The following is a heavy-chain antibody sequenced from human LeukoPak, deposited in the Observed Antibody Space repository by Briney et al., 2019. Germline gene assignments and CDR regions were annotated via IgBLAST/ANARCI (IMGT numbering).Heavy chain of an antibody. CDR1: GGSISSGSYY. Sequence: PSQTLSLACTVSGGSISSGSYYWSWIRQPAGKGLEWIGRIYTSGSTNYNPSLKSRVTISVDTSKNQFSLKLSSVTAADTAVYYCARSGVGYCSSTSCYGYYYYYMDVWGKGTTVTVSS. CDR2: IYTSGST. CDR3: ARSGVGYCSSTSCYGYYYYYMDV. J-gene: IGHJ6*03. D-gene: IGHD2-2*01. V-gene: IGHV4-61*02.